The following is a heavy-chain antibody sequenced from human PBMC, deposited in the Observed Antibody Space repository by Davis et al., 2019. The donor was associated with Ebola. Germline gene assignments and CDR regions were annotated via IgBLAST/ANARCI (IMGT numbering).Heavy chain of an antibody. V-gene: IGHV4-59*08. Sequence: SETLSLTCTVSGGSISSYYWSWIRQPPGKGLEWIGYIYYSGSTNYNPSLKSRVTISVDTSKNQFSLKLSSVTAADTAVYYCARVRVVVAAKYYYYYGMDVWGQGTLVTVSS. CDR2: IYYSGST. J-gene: IGHJ6*02. D-gene: IGHD2-15*01. CDR1: GGSISSYY. CDR3: ARVRVVVAAKYYYYYGMDV.